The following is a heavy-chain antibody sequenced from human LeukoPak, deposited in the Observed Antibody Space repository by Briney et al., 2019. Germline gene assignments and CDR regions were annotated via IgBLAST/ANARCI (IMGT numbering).Heavy chain of an antibody. J-gene: IGHJ4*02. CDR1: GFTFSSYS. Sequence: GGSLRLSCAASGFTFSSYSMNWVRQAPGKGLEWVSSISSSSSYIYYADSVKGRFTISRDNAKNSLYLQMNSLRAEDTAVYYCARSGTQIAARPHDYWGQGTLVTVSS. V-gene: IGHV3-21*01. CDR3: ARSGTQIAARPHDY. D-gene: IGHD6-6*01. CDR2: ISSSSSYI.